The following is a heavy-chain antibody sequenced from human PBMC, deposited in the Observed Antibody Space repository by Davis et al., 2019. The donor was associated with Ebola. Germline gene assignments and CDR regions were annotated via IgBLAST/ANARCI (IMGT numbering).Heavy chain of an antibody. D-gene: IGHD6-13*01. CDR3: AKDISFIAAAGGYFDY. CDR2: ISWNSGSI. Sequence: GGSLRLSCAASGFTFDDYAMPWVRQAPGKGLEWVSGISWNSGSIGYADSVKGRFNISRDNAKNSLYLQMNSLRAEDTALYYCAKDISFIAAAGGYFDYWGQGTLVTVSS. J-gene: IGHJ4*02. V-gene: IGHV3-9*01. CDR1: GFTFDDYA.